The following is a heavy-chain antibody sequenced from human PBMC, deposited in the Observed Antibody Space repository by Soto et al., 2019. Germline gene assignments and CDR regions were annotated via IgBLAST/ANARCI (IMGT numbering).Heavy chain of an antibody. CDR2: INHSGST. V-gene: IGHV4-34*01. CDR3: ARGVSSSRGVWFDL. J-gene: IGHJ5*02. CDR1: GGSFSGYY. D-gene: IGHD6-13*01. Sequence: PSETLSLTCAVYGGSFSGYYWSWIRQPPGKGLEWIGEINHSGSTNYNPSLKSRVTISVDTSKNQFSLKLSSVTAADTAVYYCARGVSSSRGVWFDLWGQGTRVTVSS.